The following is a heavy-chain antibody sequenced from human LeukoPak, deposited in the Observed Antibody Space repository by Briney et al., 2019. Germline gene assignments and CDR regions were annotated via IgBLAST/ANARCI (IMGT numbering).Heavy chain of an antibody. CDR2: IYYSGST. J-gene: IGHJ3*02. V-gene: IGHV4-59*01. CDR3: ARDTPDSVDSSGDDAFDI. D-gene: IGHD3-22*01. Sequence: PSETLSLTCTVSGGSISSYYWSWIRQPPGKGLEWIGYIYYSGSTNYNPSLKSRVTISVDTSKNQFSLKLSSVTAADTAVYYCARDTPDSVDSSGDDAFDIWGQGTMVTVSS. CDR1: GGSISSYY.